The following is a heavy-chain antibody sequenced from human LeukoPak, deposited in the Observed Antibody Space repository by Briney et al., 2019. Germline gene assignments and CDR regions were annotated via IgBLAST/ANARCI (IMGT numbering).Heavy chain of an antibody. CDR2: ISGSGGST. D-gene: IGHD6-13*01. CDR3: AKDSSSHLYYFDY. CDR1: GFTFSSYA. V-gene: IGHV3-23*01. Sequence: GGSPRLSCAASGFTFSSYAMSWVRQAPGKGLEWVSAISGSGGSTYYADSVKGRFTISRDNSKNTLYLQMNSLRAEDTAVYYCAKDSSSHLYYFDYWGQGTLVTVSS. J-gene: IGHJ4*02.